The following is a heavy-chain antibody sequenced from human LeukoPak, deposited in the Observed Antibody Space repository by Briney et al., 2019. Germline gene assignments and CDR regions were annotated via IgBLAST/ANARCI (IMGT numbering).Heavy chain of an antibody. CDR3: ASLSRGDTAGDYYYYMDV. CDR1: GGSFSGYY. Sequence: PSETLSLTCAVYGGSFSGYYWSWIRQPPGKGLEWIGYIYYSGSTNYNPSLKSRVTISVDASKNQFSLKLSSVTAADTAVYYCASLSRGDTAGDYYYYMDVWGKGTTVTVSS. D-gene: IGHD5-18*01. V-gene: IGHV4-59*01. J-gene: IGHJ6*03. CDR2: IYYSGST.